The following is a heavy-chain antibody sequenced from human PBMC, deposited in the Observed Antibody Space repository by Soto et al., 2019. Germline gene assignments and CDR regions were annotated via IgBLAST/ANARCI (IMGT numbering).Heavy chain of an antibody. J-gene: IGHJ6*02. CDR3: ARDRPFFDHGYYYYGMDV. Sequence: ASVKVSCKASGYTFTTHYIHWVRQAPGPGLEWMGIIGPSGGSTTYAQKFQGRVTITADESTSTAYMELRSLRSDDTAVYYCARDRPFFDHGYYYYGMDVWGQGTTVTVSS. D-gene: IGHD3-3*02. CDR1: GYTFTTHY. V-gene: IGHV1-46*01. CDR2: IGPSGGST.